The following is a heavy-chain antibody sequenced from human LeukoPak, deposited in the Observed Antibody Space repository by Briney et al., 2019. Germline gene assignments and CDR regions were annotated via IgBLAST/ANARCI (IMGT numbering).Heavy chain of an antibody. CDR2: IYNSGAKI. CDR1: GLTFSAYS. V-gene: IGHV3-23*01. J-gene: IGHJ4*02. D-gene: IGHD6-19*01. Sequence: GGSLRLSCAVSGLTFSAYSMTWVRQGPGKGLEWVSSIYNSGAKIFYADSVKGRFTISRDNSKNMLYLQMNSLRVEDTAVYYCAKDVAPDSGWDLDYWGQGTLVTVSS. CDR3: AKDVAPDSGWDLDY.